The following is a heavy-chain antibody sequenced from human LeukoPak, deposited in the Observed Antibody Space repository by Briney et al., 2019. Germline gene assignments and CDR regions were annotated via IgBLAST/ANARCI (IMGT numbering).Heavy chain of an antibody. D-gene: IGHD3-10*01. CDR3: ARGFGSGTSPIDL. J-gene: IGHJ5*02. Sequence: PSETLSLTCTVSGRSIRSVYWNWLRQSAGKGLEWIGRIYATDLTNYNPSLKSRVTLSVDMSKNELSLTLKSVTAADTAVYYCARGFGSGTSPIDLWGQGALVTVSS. V-gene: IGHV4-4*07. CDR1: GRSIRSVY. CDR2: IYATDLT.